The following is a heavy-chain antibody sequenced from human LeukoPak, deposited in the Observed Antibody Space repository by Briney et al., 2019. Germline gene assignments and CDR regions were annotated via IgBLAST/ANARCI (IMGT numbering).Heavy chain of an antibody. CDR2: IYYSGST. D-gene: IGHD2-15*01. CDR3: ARGYYRYGMDV. CDR1: GGSMSGFY. V-gene: IGHV4-59*01. J-gene: IGHJ6*02. Sequence: PSETLSLTCTVFGGSMSGFYWSWIRQPPGKGLEWIGYIYYSGSTNYNPSLKSRVTISVDTSKSQFSLKLSSVTAADTAVYYCARGYYRYGMDVWGQGTTVTVSS.